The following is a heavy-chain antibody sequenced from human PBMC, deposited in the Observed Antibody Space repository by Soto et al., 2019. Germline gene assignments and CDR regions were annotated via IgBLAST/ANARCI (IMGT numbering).Heavy chain of an antibody. D-gene: IGHD2-15*01. CDR1: GGTFSSYA. CDR3: ARGGCSGGSCYWFYYYGMDV. J-gene: IGHJ6*02. V-gene: IGHV1-8*02. CDR2: MNPNSGNT. Sequence: ASVKVSCKASGGTFSSYAINWVRQATGQGLEWMGWMNPNSGNTGYAQKFQGRVTMTRNTSISTAYMELSSLRSEDTAVYYCARGGCSGGSCYWFYYYGMDVWGQGTTVTVSS.